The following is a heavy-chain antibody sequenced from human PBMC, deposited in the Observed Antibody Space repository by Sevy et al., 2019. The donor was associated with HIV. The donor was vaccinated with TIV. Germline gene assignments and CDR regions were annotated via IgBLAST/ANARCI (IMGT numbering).Heavy chain of an antibody. Sequence: SETLSLTCAVSGVSFSDYYWAWIRQPPGKGLEWIGEVSQSGSANYNPSLRSRVIMSLDTSNNHFSLKLTSVTAADTAVYYCARGPLFSPEYCSGGTCPTIDYWSHGTLVTVSS. D-gene: IGHD2-15*01. J-gene: IGHJ4*01. CDR2: VSQSGSA. V-gene: IGHV4-34*01. CDR3: ARGPLFSPEYCSGGTCPTIDY. CDR1: GVSFSDYY.